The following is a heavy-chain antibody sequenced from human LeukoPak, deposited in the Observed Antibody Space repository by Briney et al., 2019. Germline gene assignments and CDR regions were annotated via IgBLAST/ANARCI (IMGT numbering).Heavy chain of an antibody. CDR1: GFTFSSYE. J-gene: IGHJ6*03. CDR3: ATSLSGWGTYHYMDV. Sequence: GGSLRLSCAASGFTFSSYEMNWVRQAPGKGLEWVSYISSSGSTIYYADSVKGRFTLSRDNAKNSLYLQMNSLRAEDTAVYYCATSLSGWGTYHYMDVWGKGTTVTISS. V-gene: IGHV3-48*03. CDR2: ISSSGSTI. D-gene: IGHD6-19*01.